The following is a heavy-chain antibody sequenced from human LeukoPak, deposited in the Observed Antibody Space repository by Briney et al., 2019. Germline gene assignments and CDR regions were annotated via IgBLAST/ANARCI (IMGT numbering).Heavy chain of an antibody. CDR2: IYYSGST. V-gene: IGHV4-59*01. CDR1: GGSISSYY. J-gene: IGHJ6*02. Sequence: SETLSLTCTVSGGSISSYYWSWIRQPPGKGLEWIGYIYYSGSTNYNPSLKSRVTISVDTSKNQFSLKLSSVTAADTAVYYCARAWPYYYGMDVWGQGTTVXVSS. CDR3: ARAWPYYYGMDV.